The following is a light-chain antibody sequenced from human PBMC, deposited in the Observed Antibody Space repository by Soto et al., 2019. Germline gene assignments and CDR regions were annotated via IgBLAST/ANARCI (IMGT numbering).Light chain of an antibody. J-gene: IGKJ1*01. CDR1: QCVSSTF. CDR2: GGS. CDR3: GQFVSAPPRT. Sequence: EIVLTQSPGTLSLSPGEGATLSCRASQCVSSTFLAWYRQKPGQTPRLLIFGGSNRATGIPDRFSGSGSGTDFTLTITRLEPEDFAVYYCGQFVSAPPRTFGQGTKVDIK. V-gene: IGKV3-20*01.